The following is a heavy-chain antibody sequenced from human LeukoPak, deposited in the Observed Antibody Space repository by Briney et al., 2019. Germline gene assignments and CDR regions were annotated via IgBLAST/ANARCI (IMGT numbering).Heavy chain of an antibody. D-gene: IGHD6-13*01. V-gene: IGHV3-23*01. CDR2: ISGSGGST. CDR3: AKHGWVAFGSSWYPNWFDP. Sequence: GGSLRLSCAASGFXFSSYALSWVRQAPGKGLEWVSCISGSGGSTYYADSVKGRFTISRDNSKNTLYLQMNSLRAEDTAVYYCAKHGWVAFGSSWYPNWFDPWGQGTLVTVSS. J-gene: IGHJ5*02. CDR1: GFXFSSYA.